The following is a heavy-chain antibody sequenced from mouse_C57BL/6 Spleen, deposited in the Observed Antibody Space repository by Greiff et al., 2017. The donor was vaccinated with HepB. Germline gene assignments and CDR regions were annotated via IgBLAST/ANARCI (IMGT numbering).Heavy chain of an antibody. J-gene: IGHJ4*01. D-gene: IGHD3-2*02. Sequence: QVQLQQPGAELVKPGASVKLSCKASGYTFTSYWMHWVKQRPGQGLEWIGMIHPNSGSTNYNEKFKSKATLTVDKSSSTAYMQLSSLTSEDSAVYYCARSGENYYGKDYWGQGTSVTVSS. CDR2: IHPNSGST. V-gene: IGHV1-64*01. CDR1: GYTFTSYW. CDR3: ARSGENYYGKDY.